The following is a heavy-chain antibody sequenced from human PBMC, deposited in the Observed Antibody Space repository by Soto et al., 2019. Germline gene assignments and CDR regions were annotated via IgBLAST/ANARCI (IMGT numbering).Heavy chain of an antibody. CDR2: IYYSGST. V-gene: IGHV4-59*01. CDR3: ARFGGSAFPYYFDY. J-gene: IGHJ4*02. CDR1: GGSIRGNY. Sequence: SETLSLICTVSGGSIRGNYWSCIRQPPGKGLEWIGYIYYSGSTTYNPSLKSRVTISVDTSKNQFSLKLSSVTAADTAVYYCARFGGSAFPYYFDYWGQGTLVTVSS. D-gene: IGHD3-10*01.